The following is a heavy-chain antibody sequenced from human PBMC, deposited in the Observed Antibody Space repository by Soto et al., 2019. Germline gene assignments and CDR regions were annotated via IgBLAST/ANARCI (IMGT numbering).Heavy chain of an antibody. Sequence: PGGSLRLSCTASGFTFSDYYMSWVRQAPGKGLEWVSYITNSGRTIDYADSVKGRFTISRDNARNSLFLQMNSLKAEDTAMYFCARDSSGSDFWGQGTLVTVSS. V-gene: IGHV3-11*01. CDR3: ARDSSGSDF. J-gene: IGHJ4*02. D-gene: IGHD1-26*01. CDR2: ITNSGRTI. CDR1: GFTFSDYY.